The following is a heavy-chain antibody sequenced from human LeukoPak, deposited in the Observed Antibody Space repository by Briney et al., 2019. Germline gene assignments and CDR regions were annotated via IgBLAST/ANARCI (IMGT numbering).Heavy chain of an antibody. D-gene: IGHD3-10*01. V-gene: IGHV4-39*07. CDR2: IYYSGST. CDR3: ARTSGGGVTMVRGVIINPLNWFDP. Sequence: SETLSLTCTVSGGSISSSSYYWGWIRQPPGKGLGWIGSIYYSGSTYYNPSLKSRVTISVDTSKNQFSLKLSSVTAADTAVYYCARTSGGGVTMVRGVIINPLNWFDPWGQGTLVTVSS. J-gene: IGHJ5*02. CDR1: GGSISSSSYY.